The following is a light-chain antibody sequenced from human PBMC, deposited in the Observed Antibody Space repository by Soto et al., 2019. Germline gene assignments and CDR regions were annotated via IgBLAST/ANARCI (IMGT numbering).Light chain of an antibody. V-gene: IGKV3-20*01. CDR3: QQYGSSPPKT. CDR2: GAS. J-gene: IGKJ2*01. CDR1: QSVSSSY. Sequence: EIVLTQSPGTLSLSPGERATLSCRASQSVSSSYLAWYQQKPGQAPRLLIYGASSRATGIPDRFSGSGSGTDFTLTISRLEPEDFAVYYCQQYGSSPPKTFGQGTKVDNK.